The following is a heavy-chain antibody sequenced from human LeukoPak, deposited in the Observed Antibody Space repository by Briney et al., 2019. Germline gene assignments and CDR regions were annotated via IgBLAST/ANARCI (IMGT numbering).Heavy chain of an antibody. CDR1: SGSLSGFY. V-gene: IGHV4-59*01. CDR2: IYYSGGT. D-gene: IGHD6-19*01. CDR3: ARRYSSGWYQFDY. J-gene: IGHJ4*02. Sequence: SETLSLTCTVSSGSLSGFYWSWIRQPPGEGLEWIGFIYYSGGTNYNPSLKSRVTISVDTSKNQFSLKLSSVTAADTAVYYCARRYSSGWYQFDYWGQGTLVTVSS.